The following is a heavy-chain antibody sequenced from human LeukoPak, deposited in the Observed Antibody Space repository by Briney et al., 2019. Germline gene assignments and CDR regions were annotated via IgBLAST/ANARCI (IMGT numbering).Heavy chain of an antibody. J-gene: IGHJ5*02. CDR1: GYTFTSYG. CDR2: ISAYNGNT. V-gene: IGHV1-18*01. Sequence: ASVKVSCKASGYTFTSYGISWVRQAPGQGLEWMGWISAYNGNTNYAQKLQGRVTMTTDTSTSTAYMELRSLRSEDTAVYYCARTYCGGDCYSSRGWFDTWGQGTLVTVSS. D-gene: IGHD2-21*02. CDR3: ARTYCGGDCYSSRGWFDT.